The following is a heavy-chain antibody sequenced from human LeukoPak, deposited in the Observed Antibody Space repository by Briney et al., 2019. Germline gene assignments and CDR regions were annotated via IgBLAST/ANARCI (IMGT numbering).Heavy chain of an antibody. CDR2: IYYSGST. J-gene: IGHJ4*02. V-gene: IGHV4-39*07. D-gene: IGHD4-17*01. CDR3: ARDGGGDYGDYGGFDY. Sequence: GSLRLSCAASGFTFSSYAMSWVRQPPGKGLEWIGSIYYSGSTYYNPSLKSRVTISVDTSKNQFSLKLSSVTAADTAVYYCARDGGGDYGDYGGFDYWGQGTLVTVSS. CDR1: GFTFSSYA.